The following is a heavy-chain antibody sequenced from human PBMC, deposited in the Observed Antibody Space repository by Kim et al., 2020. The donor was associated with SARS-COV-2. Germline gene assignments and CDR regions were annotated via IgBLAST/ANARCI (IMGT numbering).Heavy chain of an antibody. V-gene: IGHV3-48*02. J-gene: IGHJ6*03. Sequence: GGSLRLSCAASGFTFSSYSMNWVRQAPGKGLEWVSYISSSSSTIYYADSVKGRFTISRDNAKNSLYLQMNSLRDEDTAVYYCARDHPEYNWNYEGWGIYYYYMDVWGKGTTVTVSS. CDR1: GFTFSSYS. CDR3: ARDHPEYNWNYEGWGIYYYYMDV. CDR2: ISSSSSTI. D-gene: IGHD1-7*01.